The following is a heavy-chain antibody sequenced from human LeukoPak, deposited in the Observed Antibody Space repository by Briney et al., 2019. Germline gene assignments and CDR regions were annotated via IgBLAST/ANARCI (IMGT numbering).Heavy chain of an antibody. CDR1: GFTFSSYG. CDR3: AKDNMAVAGTDYYYYGMDV. D-gene: IGHD6-19*01. Sequence: PGRSLRLSCAASGFTFSSYGMHWVRQAPGKGLEWVAVISYDGSNKYYADSVKGRFTISRDNSKNTLYLQMNSLRAEDTAVYYCAKDNMAVAGTDYYYYGMDVWGQGTTVTVSS. V-gene: IGHV3-30*18. J-gene: IGHJ6*02. CDR2: ISYDGSNK.